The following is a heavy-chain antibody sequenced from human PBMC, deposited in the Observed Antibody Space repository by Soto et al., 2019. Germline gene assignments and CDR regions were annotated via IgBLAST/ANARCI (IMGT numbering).Heavy chain of an antibody. J-gene: IGHJ4*02. Sequence: ASVKVSCKASGYTFISYGISWVRQAPGQGLEWMGWISAYNGNTNYAQKLQGRVTMTTDTSTSTAYMELRSLRSDDTAVYYCARVRVGAARTHKRDFDYWGQGTLVTVSS. CDR2: ISAYNGNT. D-gene: IGHD6-6*01. V-gene: IGHV1-18*01. CDR1: GYTFISYG. CDR3: ARVRVGAARTHKRDFDY.